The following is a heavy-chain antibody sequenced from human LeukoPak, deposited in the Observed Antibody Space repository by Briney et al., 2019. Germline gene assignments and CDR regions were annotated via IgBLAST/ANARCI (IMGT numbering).Heavy chain of an antibody. V-gene: IGHV1-8*01. CDR3: ARSLFDYYDSSGYYDYYYYYMDV. CDR2: MNPNSGNT. CDR1: GYTFTSYD. J-gene: IGHJ6*03. D-gene: IGHD3-22*01. Sequence: ASVKVSCKASGYTFTSYDINWVRQATGQGLEWMGWMNPNSGNTGYAQKFQGRVTMTRNTSISTAYMELSSLRSEDTAVYYCARSLFDYYDSSGYYDYYYYYMDVWGKGTTVTISS.